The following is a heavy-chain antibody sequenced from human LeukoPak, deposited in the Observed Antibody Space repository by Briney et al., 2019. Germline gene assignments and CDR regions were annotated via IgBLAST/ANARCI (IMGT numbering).Heavy chain of an antibody. CDR2: IRGSGDST. Sequence: PGGTLRLSCGASGFTFSSYGMSWVRQAPGKGLEWVSGIRGSGDSTYYADSVKGRFTISRDNSKNTLYLQMNSLRAEDTAVYYCARSYSYGNYWGQGTLVTVSS. V-gene: IGHV3-23*01. CDR3: ARSYSYGNY. CDR1: GFTFSSYG. J-gene: IGHJ4*02. D-gene: IGHD5-18*01.